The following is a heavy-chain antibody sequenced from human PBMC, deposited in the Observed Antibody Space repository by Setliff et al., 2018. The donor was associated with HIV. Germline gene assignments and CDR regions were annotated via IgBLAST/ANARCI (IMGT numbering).Heavy chain of an antibody. D-gene: IGHD3-22*01. CDR3: AKVGYYFDRSGFDY. CDR2: IRYDESNK. CDR1: GFTFSSYG. V-gene: IGHV3-30*02. J-gene: IGHJ4*02. Sequence: PGGSLRLSCAASGFTFSSYGMHWVRQAPGKGLEWLAFIRYDESNKYYADSVKGRFTISRDNSKNTLYLQMNSLRAEDTAVYYCAKVGYYFDRSGFDYWGQGTLVTVSS.